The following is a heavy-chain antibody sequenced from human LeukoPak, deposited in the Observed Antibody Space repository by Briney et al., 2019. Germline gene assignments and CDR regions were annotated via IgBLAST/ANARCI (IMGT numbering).Heavy chain of an antibody. CDR3: ARDLMNGIFDY. CDR2: IWYDGSNK. V-gene: IGHV3-33*01. D-gene: IGHD1-14*01. CDR1: GFTFSSYG. J-gene: IGHJ4*02. Sequence: GGSLRLSCAASGFTFSSYGMHWVRQAPGKGLEWVAVIWYDGSNKYYADSVKGRFTISRDNSKNTLYLQMNSLRAKDTAVYYCARDLMNGIFDYWGQGTLVTVSS.